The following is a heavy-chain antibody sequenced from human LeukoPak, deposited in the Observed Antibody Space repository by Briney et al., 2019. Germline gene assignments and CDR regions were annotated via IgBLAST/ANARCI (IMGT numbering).Heavy chain of an antibody. Sequence: GSLRLSCAASGFTVSSNYMSWVRQAPGKGLEWVSVIYSGGSTYYADSVKGRFTISRDNSKNTLYLQMNSLKTEDTALYYCTTGVWVAVAGDFDYWGQGILVTVSS. CDR3: TTGVWVAVAGDFDY. D-gene: IGHD6-19*01. CDR2: IYSGGST. J-gene: IGHJ4*02. V-gene: IGHV3-66*01. CDR1: GFTVSSNY.